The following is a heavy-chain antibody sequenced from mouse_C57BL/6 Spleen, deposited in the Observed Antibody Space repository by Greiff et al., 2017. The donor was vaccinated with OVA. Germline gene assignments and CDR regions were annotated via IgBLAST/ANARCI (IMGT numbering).Heavy chain of an antibody. D-gene: IGHD3-2*02. CDR3: AREGSSGYWFAY. CDR2: IHPNSGST. Sequence: QVQLQQSGAELVKPGASVKLSCKASGYTFTSYWMHWVKQRPGQGLEWIGMIHPNSGSTNYNEKFKSKATLTVDKSSSTAYMQLSSLTSEDSAVYYCAREGSSGYWFAYWGQGTLVTVSA. CDR1: GYTFTSYW. V-gene: IGHV1-64*01. J-gene: IGHJ3*01.